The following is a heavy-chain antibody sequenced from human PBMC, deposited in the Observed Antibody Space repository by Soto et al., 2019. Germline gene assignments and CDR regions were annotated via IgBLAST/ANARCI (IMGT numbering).Heavy chain of an antibody. CDR3: ASGGAAMVTYYYYGMDV. CDR1: GFTFSSYA. D-gene: IGHD5-18*01. CDR2: ISYDGSNK. V-gene: IGHV3-30-3*01. Sequence: QVQLVESGGGVVQPGMSLRLSCAASGFTFSSYAMHWVRQAPGKGLEWVAVISYDGSNKYYADSVKGRFTISRDNSKNTLYLQMNSLRAEDTAVYYCASGGAAMVTYYYYGMDVWGQGTTVTVSS. J-gene: IGHJ6*02.